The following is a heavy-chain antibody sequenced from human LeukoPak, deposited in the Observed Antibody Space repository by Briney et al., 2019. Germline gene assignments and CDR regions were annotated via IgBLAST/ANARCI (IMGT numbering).Heavy chain of an antibody. D-gene: IGHD3-10*02. V-gene: IGHV3-48*03. CDR2: SSSSGSTI. CDR1: GVTFSSYE. J-gene: IGHJ6*04. Sequence: PGGSLRLSSAASGVTFSSYEMNWVRQAPGRGLEWVSYSSSSGSTIYYADSVKGRFTISRDNAKNSLYLQMNSLRAEDTAVYYCAELGITMIGGVWGKGTTVTISS. CDR3: AELGITMIGGV.